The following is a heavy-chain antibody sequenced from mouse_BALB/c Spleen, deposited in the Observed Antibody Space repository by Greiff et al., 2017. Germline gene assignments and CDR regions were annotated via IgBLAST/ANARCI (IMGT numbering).Heavy chain of an antibody. CDR1: GFTFSSFG. V-gene: IGHV5-17*02. CDR3: ARSLARATQAWFAY. Sequence: EVQVVESGGGLVQPGGSRKLSCAASGFTFSSFGMHWVRQAPEKGLAWVAYISSGSSTIYYADTVKGRFTISRDNPKNTLFLQMTSLRSEDTAMYYCARSLARATQAWFAYWGQGTLVTVSA. CDR2: ISSGSSTI. J-gene: IGHJ3*01. D-gene: IGHD3-1*01.